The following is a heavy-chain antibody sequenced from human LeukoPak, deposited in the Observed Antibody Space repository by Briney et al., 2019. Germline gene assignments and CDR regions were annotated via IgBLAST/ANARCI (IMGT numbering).Heavy chain of an antibody. CDR3: ATEDSSPFDY. Sequence: GGSLRLSCAASGFVLSSHWMTWVRQVPGRGPEWVANVNRDGSETYYLDSVKGRFTISKDNAKNSLYLQMNSLRAEDTAVYYCATEDSSPFDYWGQGTLVTVSS. D-gene: IGHD6-19*01. CDR2: VNRDGSET. V-gene: IGHV3-7*01. J-gene: IGHJ4*02. CDR1: GFVLSSHW.